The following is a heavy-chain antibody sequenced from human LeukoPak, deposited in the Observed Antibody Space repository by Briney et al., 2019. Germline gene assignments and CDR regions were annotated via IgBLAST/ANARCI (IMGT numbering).Heavy chain of an antibody. CDR3: ATYYYDTLGDY. D-gene: IGHD3-22*01. J-gene: IGHJ4*02. Sequence: GRSLRLSCAASGFTFSSYGMHWVRQAPGKGLEWVAVIWYDGSNKYYADSVKGRFTISRDNSKNTLYLQMNSLRVEDTAVYYCATYYYDTLGDYWGQGTLVTVSS. V-gene: IGHV3-33*01. CDR2: IWYDGSNK. CDR1: GFTFSSYG.